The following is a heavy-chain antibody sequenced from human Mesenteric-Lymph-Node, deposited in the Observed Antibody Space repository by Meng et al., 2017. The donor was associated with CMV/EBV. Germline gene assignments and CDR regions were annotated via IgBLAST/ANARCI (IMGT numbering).Heavy chain of an antibody. J-gene: IGHJ6*02. CDR2: IYYSGTT. CDR3: TRGRYSSGWTDAYYYGLDV. V-gene: IGHV4-61*01. CDR1: GGSVSSGSYY. Sequence: GSLRLSCTVSGGSVSSGSYYWNWIRQPPGKGLEWIGYIYYSGTTNYNPSLKSRVTISVDTSKNQFSLRLRSVTAADTAVYYCTRGRYSSGWTDAYYYGLDVWGQGTTVTVSS. D-gene: IGHD6-19*01.